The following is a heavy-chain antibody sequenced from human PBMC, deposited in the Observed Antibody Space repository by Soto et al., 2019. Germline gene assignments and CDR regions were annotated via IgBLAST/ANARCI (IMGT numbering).Heavy chain of an antibody. V-gene: IGHV3-66*01. J-gene: IGHJ6*04. CDR2: IQSGGTT. Sequence: EVQLVESGGGLVQPGGSLRLSCAASGFTVSSKYMTWVRQAPGKELEWVSLIQSGGTTYYADSVKGRFTISRDTSENTLHLQMDSLRVEDTAVYYCARDDVLCDGGRCYGIPLDVWSKGTTVTVSS. CDR3: ARDDVLCDGGRCYGIPLDV. CDR1: GFTVSSKY. D-gene: IGHD2-15*01.